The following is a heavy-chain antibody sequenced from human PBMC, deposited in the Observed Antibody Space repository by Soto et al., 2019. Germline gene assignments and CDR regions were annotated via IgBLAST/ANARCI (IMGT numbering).Heavy chain of an antibody. CDR1: GFTFSSYG. CDR2: IWYDGSNK. V-gene: IGHV3-33*01. CDR3: ARGGWLQSIGP. J-gene: IGHJ5*02. D-gene: IGHD5-12*01. Sequence: QVQLVESGGGVVQPGRSLRLSCAASGFTFSSYGMHWVRQAPGKGLEWVAVIWYDGSNKYYADSVKGRFTISRDNSKNTLYLQMNSLRAEDTAVYYYARGGWLQSIGPWGQGTLVTVSS.